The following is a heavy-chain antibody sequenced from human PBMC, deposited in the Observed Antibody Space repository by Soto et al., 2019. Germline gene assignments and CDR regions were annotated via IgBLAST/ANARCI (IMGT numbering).Heavy chain of an antibody. V-gene: IGHV3-30-3*01. Sequence: GGSLRLSCAASGFTFSSYAMHWVRQAPGKGLEWVAVISYDGSNKYYADSVKGRFTISRDNSKNTLYLQMNSLRAEDTAVYYCARDAIPYSGNPQFDYWGQGTLVTV. J-gene: IGHJ4*02. CDR2: ISYDGSNK. D-gene: IGHD1-26*01. CDR3: ARDAIPYSGNPQFDY. CDR1: GFTFSSYA.